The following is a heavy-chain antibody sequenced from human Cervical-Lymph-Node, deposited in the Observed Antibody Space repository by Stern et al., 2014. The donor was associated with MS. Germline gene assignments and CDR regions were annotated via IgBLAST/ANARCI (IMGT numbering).Heavy chain of an antibody. CDR2: IYPGDSGT. J-gene: IGHJ4*02. V-gene: IGHV5-51*01. D-gene: IGHD6-19*01. CDR1: GYSFTSYW. Sequence: VQLVQSGAEVKKPGESLKISCKGSGYSFTSYWIGWVRQMPGKGLEGMGIIYPGDSGTRYSPAFQGQVTIYADNSLHHAYLRWRSLKASDTAMYYCAKQIAVAGSPFDYWGQGTLVTVSS. CDR3: AKQIAVAGSPFDY.